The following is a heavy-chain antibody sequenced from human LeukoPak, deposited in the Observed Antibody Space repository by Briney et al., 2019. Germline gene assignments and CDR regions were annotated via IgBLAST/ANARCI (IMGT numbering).Heavy chain of an antibody. Sequence: SETLSLTCTVSGYSISSGYYWGWIRQPPGKGLEWIGSIYHSGSTYYNPSLKSRVTISVDTSKNQFSLKLSSVTAADTAVYYCARLDYGGNPSYWGQGTLVTVSS. J-gene: IGHJ4*02. V-gene: IGHV4-38-2*02. D-gene: IGHD4-23*01. CDR3: ARLDYGGNPSY. CDR2: IYHSGST. CDR1: GYSISSGYY.